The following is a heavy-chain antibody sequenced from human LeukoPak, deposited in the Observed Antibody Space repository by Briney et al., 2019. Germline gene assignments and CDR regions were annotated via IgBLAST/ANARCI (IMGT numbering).Heavy chain of an antibody. V-gene: IGHV3-7*01. CDR1: GFTFSNYW. Sequence: GGSLRLSCAASGFTFSNYWMTWLRQAPGKGLEWVALINQDGRDKKYVDSVKGRFSVSRDNAENSVFLQMDSLRAEDTAFYYCVVTTRSRSFDYWAREPWSPSPQ. D-gene: IGHD1-1*01. J-gene: IGHJ4*02. CDR2: INQDGRDK. CDR3: VVTTRSRSFDY.